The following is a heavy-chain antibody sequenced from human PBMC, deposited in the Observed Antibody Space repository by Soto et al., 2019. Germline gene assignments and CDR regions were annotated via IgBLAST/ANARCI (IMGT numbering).Heavy chain of an antibody. CDR2: IYATGTT. CDR1: GASISGLY. V-gene: IGHV4-4*07. D-gene: IGHD2-2*03. CDR3: VRDGSKTLRDWFDP. J-gene: IGHJ5*02. Sequence: PSETLSLTXTVSGASISGLYWSWIRKSAGKGLEWIGRIYATGTTDYNPSLKSRVMMSVDTSKKQFSLKLRSVTAADTAVYYCVRDGSKTLRDWFDPWGQGISVTVSS.